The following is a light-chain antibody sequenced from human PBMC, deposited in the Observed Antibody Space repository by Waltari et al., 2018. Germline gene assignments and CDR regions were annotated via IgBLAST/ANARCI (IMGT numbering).Light chain of an antibody. J-gene: IGKJ1*01. CDR3: QQRSNWPPWT. V-gene: IGKV3-11*01. CDR2: DAS. CDR1: QSVSSY. Sequence: EIVLTQSPATLSLSPGERATLSYRASQSVSSYLAWYQQKPGQAPRLLISDASNRATGIPARFSGIGCGTDFTLTISSLEPEDFAVYYCQQRSNWPPWTFGQGTKVEIK.